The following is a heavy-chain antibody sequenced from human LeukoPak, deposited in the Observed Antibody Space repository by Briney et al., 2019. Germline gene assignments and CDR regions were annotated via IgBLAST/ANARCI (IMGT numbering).Heavy chain of an antibody. CDR1: GGSISSYY. V-gene: IGHV4-59*08. J-gene: IGHJ4*02. CDR2: IYYSGST. Sequence: SETLSLTCTVSGGSISSYYWSWLRQPPVKGLEWIGYIYYSGSTTYNPSLKSRVTISVDTSKSQFSLKLSSVTAADTAVYYCASQGYSGYTLDYWGQGTLVTVSS. CDR3: ASQGYSGYTLDY. D-gene: IGHD5-12*01.